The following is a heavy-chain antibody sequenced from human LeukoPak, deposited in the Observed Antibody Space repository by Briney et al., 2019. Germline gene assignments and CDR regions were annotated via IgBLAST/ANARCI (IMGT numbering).Heavy chain of an antibody. CDR1: AFTERSYV. J-gene: IGHJ4*02. CDR2: ISGSGGST. V-gene: IGHV3-23*01. Sequence: CPTSAFTERSYVTSFVRPAQGKGLEGVSAISGSGGSTYYADSVKGRFTISRDNSKNTLYLQMNSLRAEDTAVYYCAKSPDYYDSSGYYGELDYWGQGTLVTVSS. D-gene: IGHD3-22*01. CDR3: AKSPDYYDSSGYYGELDY.